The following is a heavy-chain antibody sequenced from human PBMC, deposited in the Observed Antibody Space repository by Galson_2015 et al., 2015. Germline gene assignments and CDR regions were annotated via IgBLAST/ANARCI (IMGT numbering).Heavy chain of an antibody. CDR1: GYTLTELS. CDR3: ATDVLRFLEWSQTAFDI. D-gene: IGHD3-3*01. Sequence: SVKVSCKVSGYTLTELSMHWVRQAPGKGLEWMGGFDPEDGETIYAQKFRGRVTMTEDTSTDTAYMEQSSLRSEDTAVYYCATDVLRFLEWSQTAFDIWGQGTMVTVSS. J-gene: IGHJ3*02. CDR2: FDPEDGET. V-gene: IGHV1-24*01.